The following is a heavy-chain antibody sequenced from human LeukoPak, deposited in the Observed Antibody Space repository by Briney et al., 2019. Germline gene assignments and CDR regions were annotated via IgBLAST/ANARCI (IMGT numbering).Heavy chain of an antibody. J-gene: IGHJ4*02. Sequence: SGGSLRLSCAASGFTFSIYAMNWVRQAPGKGLEWVSGISGSGGSTDYADSVKGRFTTSRDNSKNTLYLEMNSLRAEDTAVYYCATPWRGGWGQGTLVTVSS. CDR2: ISGSGGST. V-gene: IGHV3-23*01. CDR1: GFTFSIYA. CDR3: ATPWRGG. D-gene: IGHD3-3*01.